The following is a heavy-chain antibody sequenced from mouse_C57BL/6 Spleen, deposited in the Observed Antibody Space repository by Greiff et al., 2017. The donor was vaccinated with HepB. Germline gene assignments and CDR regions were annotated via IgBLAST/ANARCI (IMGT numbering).Heavy chain of an antibody. V-gene: IGHV1-64*01. J-gene: IGHJ4*01. Sequence: VQLQQPGAELVKPGASVKLSCKASGYTFTSYWMHWVKQRPGQGLEWIGMIHPNSGSTNYNEKFKSKATLTVDKSSSTAYMQLSSLTSEDSAVYYCARTPMVTYAMDYWGQGTSVTVSS. CDR2: IHPNSGST. D-gene: IGHD2-2*01. CDR3: ARTPMVTYAMDY. CDR1: GYTFTSYW.